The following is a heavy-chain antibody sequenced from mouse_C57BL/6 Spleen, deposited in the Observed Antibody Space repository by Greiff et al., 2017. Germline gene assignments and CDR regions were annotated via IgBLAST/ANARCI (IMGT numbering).Heavy chain of an antibody. D-gene: IGHD2-3*01. V-gene: IGHV1-80*01. CDR2: IYPGDGDT. Sequence: QVQLQQSGAELVKPGASVKISCKASGYAFSSYWMNWVKQRPGKGLEWIGQIYPGDGDTNYNGKFKGKATLTADKSSSTAYMQLSSLTSEDSAVYFCARGDDGYSWFAYWGQGTLVTVSA. J-gene: IGHJ3*01. CDR1: GYAFSSYW. CDR3: ARGDDGYSWFAY.